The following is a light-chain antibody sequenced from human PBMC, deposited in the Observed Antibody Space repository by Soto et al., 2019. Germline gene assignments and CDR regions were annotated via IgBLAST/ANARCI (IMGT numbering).Light chain of an antibody. V-gene: IGLV2-11*01. CDR1: SSDVGGYNY. CDR3: CTSAGNCPVV. J-gene: IGLJ2*01. CDR2: DVS. Sequence: QSALTQPRSVSGSPGQSVTISCTGTSSDVGGYNYVSWYQQHPGKAPKLMIYDVSKRPSGVPDRFSGSKSGNTASLTISGLQADDEADDYCCTSAGNCPVVFGGGTKLTVL.